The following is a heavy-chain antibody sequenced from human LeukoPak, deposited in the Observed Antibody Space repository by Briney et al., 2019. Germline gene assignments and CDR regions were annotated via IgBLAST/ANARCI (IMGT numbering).Heavy chain of an antibody. CDR3: AREGTFSSPRNWFDP. D-gene: IGHD6-13*01. CDR2: INPSGGST. Sequence: ASVKVSCKAPGYTFTSYYMHWVRQAPGQGLEWMGMINPSGGSTTFAQKFQGRVTMTRDTSMSTVYMELSILRSEDTAVYYCAREGTFSSPRNWFDPWGQGTLVTVSS. J-gene: IGHJ5*02. V-gene: IGHV1-46*01. CDR1: GYTFTSYY.